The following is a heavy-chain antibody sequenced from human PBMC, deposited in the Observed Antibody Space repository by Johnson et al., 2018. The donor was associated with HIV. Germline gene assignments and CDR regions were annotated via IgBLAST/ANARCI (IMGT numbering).Heavy chain of an antibody. D-gene: IGHD6-13*01. CDR1: GFTFSNYG. CDR3: ASSNVVGYSNYPDAFDI. CDR2: IKQDGSEK. Sequence: VQLVESGGGVVQPGRSLRLSCAASGFTFSNYGMHWVHQAPGKGLEWVANIKQDGSEKYYVDSVKGRFTISRDNAKNSLYLQMNSLRAEDTAVYYCASSNVVGYSNYPDAFDIWGQGTMVTVSS. V-gene: IGHV3-7*03. J-gene: IGHJ3*02.